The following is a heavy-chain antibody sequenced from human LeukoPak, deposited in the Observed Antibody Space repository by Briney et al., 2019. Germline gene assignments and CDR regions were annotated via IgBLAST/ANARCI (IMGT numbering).Heavy chain of an antibody. J-gene: IGHJ4*02. D-gene: IGHD5-12*01. V-gene: IGHV3-30*04. CDR2: ISYEGSSQ. CDR3: TRDGGAMTDYDY. CDR1: GFTFRSYA. Sequence: GGSLRLSCAASGFTFRSYAMHWVRQPPGKGLEWVAVISYEGSSQFYADSVKGRFTISRDNSKNTLYLQINSLRPEDTGVYYCTRDGGAMTDYDYWGQGTLVTVSS.